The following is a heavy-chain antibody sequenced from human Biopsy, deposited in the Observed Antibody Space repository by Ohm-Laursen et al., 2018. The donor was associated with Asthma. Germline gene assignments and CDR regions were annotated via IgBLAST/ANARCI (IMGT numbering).Heavy chain of an antibody. Sequence: ASVKVSCKLSGYSLTDLSMHWVRQAPGQGLEWMGGHDHEEGGTVNAWRFQDRVTMTEDTSTDTAYMELSSLSSDDTAVYYCASDFPKDYVRYNFQFWGQGTLVTVSS. CDR1: GYSLTDLS. J-gene: IGHJ4*02. CDR2: HDHEEGGT. D-gene: IGHD4-17*01. CDR3: ASDFPKDYVRYNFQF. V-gene: IGHV1-24*01.